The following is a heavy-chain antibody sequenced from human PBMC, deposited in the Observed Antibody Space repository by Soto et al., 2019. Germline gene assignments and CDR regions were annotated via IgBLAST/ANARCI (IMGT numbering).Heavy chain of an antibody. CDR2: ISSSGSTI. CDR3: ASVPYYDILTGYPRDY. D-gene: IGHD3-9*01. J-gene: IGHJ4*02. V-gene: IGHV3-11*01. Sequence: GGSLRLSCAASGFTFSDYYMSWIRQAPGKGLEWVSYISSSGSTIYYADSVKGRFTISRDNAKNSLYLQMNSLRAEDTAVYYCASVPYYDILTGYPRDYWGQGTLVTVSS. CDR1: GFTFSDYY.